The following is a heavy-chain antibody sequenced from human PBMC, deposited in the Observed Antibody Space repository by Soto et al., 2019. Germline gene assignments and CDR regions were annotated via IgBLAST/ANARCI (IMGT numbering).Heavy chain of an antibody. Sequence: PSETLSLTCTVSGGSISSYYWSWIRQPPGKGLEWIGYIYYSGSTTYNPSLKSRVTISVDTSKNQFSLKLSSVTAADTAVYYCARARSADSYYGMDVWGQGTTVTVSS. CDR3: ARARSADSYYGMDV. CDR2: IYYSGST. CDR1: GGSISSYY. V-gene: IGHV4-59*01. J-gene: IGHJ6*02.